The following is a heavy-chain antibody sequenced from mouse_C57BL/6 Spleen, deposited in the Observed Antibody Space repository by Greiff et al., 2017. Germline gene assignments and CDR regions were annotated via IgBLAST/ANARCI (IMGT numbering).Heavy chain of an antibody. CDR1: GFTFSSYG. CDR2: ISSGGSYT. J-gene: IGHJ2*01. Sequence: EVMLVESGGDLVKPGGSLKLSCAASGFTFSSYGMSWVRQTPDKRLEWVATISSGGSYTYYPDSVKGRFTISRDNAKNTLYLQMSSLKSEDTAMYYCARYDGYYGYWGQGTTLTVSS. D-gene: IGHD2-3*01. V-gene: IGHV5-6*01. CDR3: ARYDGYYGY.